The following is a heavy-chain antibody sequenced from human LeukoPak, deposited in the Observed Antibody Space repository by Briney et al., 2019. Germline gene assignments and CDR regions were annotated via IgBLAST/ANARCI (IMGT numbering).Heavy chain of an antibody. V-gene: IGHV3-48*01. CDR3: ARDFFYDI. J-gene: IGHJ3*02. CDR1: GFTFSSYS. Sequence: PGGSLRLSCAASGFTFSSYSMNWVRQAPGKGLEWVSYISSSSTIYYADSVKGRFTISRDNAKNSLYLQMNSLRAEDTAVYYCARDFFYDIWGQGTMVTVSS. CDR2: ISSSSTI. D-gene: IGHD2/OR15-2a*01.